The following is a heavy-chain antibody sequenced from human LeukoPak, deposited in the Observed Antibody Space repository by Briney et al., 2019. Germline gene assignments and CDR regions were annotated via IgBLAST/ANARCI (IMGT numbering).Heavy chain of an antibody. D-gene: IGHD3-10*01. V-gene: IGHV1-69*13. CDR3: ARGWAGYGSGSYYYY. J-gene: IGHJ4*02. CDR1: GGTFSSYA. CDR2: IIPLFGTA. Sequence: GASVKVSCKASGGTFSSYAISWVRQAPGQGLEWMGGIIPLFGTANYAQKFLGRVIITADESTSTTHMYLSSLKSEDTAVYYCARGWAGYGSGSYYYYWGQGTLVTVSS.